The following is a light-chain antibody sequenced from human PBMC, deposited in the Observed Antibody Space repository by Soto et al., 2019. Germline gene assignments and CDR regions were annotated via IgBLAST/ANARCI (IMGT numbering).Light chain of an antibody. CDR1: QSVRSN. J-gene: IGKJ1*01. CDR3: QQYNNWPWT. CDR2: GAS. V-gene: IGKV3-15*01. Sequence: ETVMTQSPATLPVSPGERATLSCRASQSVRSNLAWYQQKPGQAPRLLIYGASTRATGVPARFSGSGSGTEFTLTINSLQSEDFAVYYCQQYNNWPWTFGQGTKVEIK.